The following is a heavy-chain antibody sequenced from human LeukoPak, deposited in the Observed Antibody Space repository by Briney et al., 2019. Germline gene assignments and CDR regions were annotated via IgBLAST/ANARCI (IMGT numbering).Heavy chain of an antibody. J-gene: IGHJ4*02. Sequence: PGGSLRLSCAASGFTFSSYAMHWVRQAPGKGLEWVAVISYDGSNKYYADSVKGRFTISRDNSKNTLYLQMNSLRAEDTAAYYCARGGYSYGYSNFDYWGQGTLVTVSS. CDR1: GFTFSSYA. CDR2: ISYDGSNK. D-gene: IGHD5-18*01. CDR3: ARGGYSYGYSNFDY. V-gene: IGHV3-30-3*01.